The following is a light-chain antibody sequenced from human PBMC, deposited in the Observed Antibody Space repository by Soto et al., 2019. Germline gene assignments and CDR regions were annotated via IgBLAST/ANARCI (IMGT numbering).Light chain of an antibody. CDR2: EVT. J-gene: IGLJ2*01. CDR1: SGDVGRYNY. V-gene: IGLV2-8*01. Sequence: QSALTQPPSASGSPGQSVTISCTGTSGDVGRYNYVSWYQQHPGKAPKLTIYEVTKRPSGVPDRFSGSKSGNTASLTVSGLQAEDEADYYCSSYAGSNNVAFGGGTQLTVL. CDR3: SSYAGSNNVA.